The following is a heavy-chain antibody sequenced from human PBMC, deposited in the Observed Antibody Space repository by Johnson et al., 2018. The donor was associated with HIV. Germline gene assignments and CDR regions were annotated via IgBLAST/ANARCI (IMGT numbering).Heavy chain of an antibody. D-gene: IGHD2-15*01. Sequence: QVQLVESGGGVVQPGGSLRLSCAASGFTFSDYYMSWIRQAPGKGLEWVSYISSSGTTIYYADSVKGRFTLSRENAKNSLYLQMNSLRAGDTAVYYCARGACSGAFCYFGGAFDIWGQGTMVTVSS. CDR3: ARGACSGAFCYFGGAFDI. CDR1: GFTFSDYY. V-gene: IGHV3-11*04. CDR2: ISSSGTTI. J-gene: IGHJ3*02.